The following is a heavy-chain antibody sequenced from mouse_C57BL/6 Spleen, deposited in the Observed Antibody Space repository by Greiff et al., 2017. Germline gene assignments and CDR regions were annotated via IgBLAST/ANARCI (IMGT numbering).Heavy chain of an antibody. V-gene: IGHV1-82*01. D-gene: IGHD1-1*01. CDR2: IYPGDGDT. CDR3: ARGVITTVVATDWYFDV. J-gene: IGHJ1*03. Sequence: QVQLQQSGPELVKPGASVTISCKASGYAFSSSWMNWVKQRPGKGLEWLGRIYPGDGDTNYNGKFKGKATLTADKSSSTAYRQLSSLTSEDSAVYFCARGVITTVVATDWYFDVWGTGTTVTVSS. CDR1: GYAFSSSW.